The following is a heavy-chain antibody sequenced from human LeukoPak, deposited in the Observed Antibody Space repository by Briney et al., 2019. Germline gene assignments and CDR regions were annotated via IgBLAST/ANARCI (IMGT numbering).Heavy chain of an antibody. D-gene: IGHD5-24*01. CDR1: GASVSSANW. Sequence: SGTLSLTCAVSGASVSSANWWTWVRQPPGKGLEWVGEIYHSGNTIYNQSLRSRVTISLDKSKNQFSLKLSSVTAADTALYYCATQRWLQSEYYFDSWGQGTLVTVSS. J-gene: IGHJ4*02. CDR3: ATQRWLQSEYYFDS. V-gene: IGHV4-4*02. CDR2: IYHSGNT.